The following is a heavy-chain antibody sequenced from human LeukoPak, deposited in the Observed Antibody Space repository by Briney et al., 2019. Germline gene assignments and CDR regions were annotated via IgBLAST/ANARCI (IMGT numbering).Heavy chain of an antibody. Sequence: GGSLRLSCAASGFTFDDYGMNWVRQASGKGLEWVSGINWNGGSTGYADSVKGRFTISRDNAKNSLYLQMNSLRAEDTALYYCARVSPDTMIWGYWGQGTLVTVSS. J-gene: IGHJ4*02. D-gene: IGHD3-22*01. CDR1: GFTFDDYG. V-gene: IGHV3-20*04. CDR2: INWNGGST. CDR3: ARVSPDTMIWGY.